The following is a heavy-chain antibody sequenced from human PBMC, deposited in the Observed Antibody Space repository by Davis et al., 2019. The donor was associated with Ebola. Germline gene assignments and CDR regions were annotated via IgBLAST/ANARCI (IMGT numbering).Heavy chain of an antibody. V-gene: IGHV3-7*03. CDR2: INQDGSNK. J-gene: IGHJ4*01. D-gene: IGHD5-12*01. CDR3: TRLPSGVGRALDY. CDR1: GFTFSSYW. Sequence: GGSLRLSCAASGFTFSSYWMSWVRQAPGKGLEWVANINQDGSNKQYVDSVKGRFTISRDNAKNSLFLQLNSLIAEDTALYYCTRLPSGVGRALDYWGHGTLVTVSS.